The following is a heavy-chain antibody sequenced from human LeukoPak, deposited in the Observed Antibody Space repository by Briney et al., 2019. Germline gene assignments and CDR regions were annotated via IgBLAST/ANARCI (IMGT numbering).Heavy chain of an antibody. D-gene: IGHD3-3*01. J-gene: IGHJ4*02. CDR3: ARDFWGAYRVDYFDY. CDR2: IKQDGSEK. V-gene: IGHV3-7*01. Sequence: PGGSLRLSCAASGFTFSGYWMTWVRQAPGKGLEWVANIKQDGSEKYYVDSVKGRFTISRDNAKNSLYLQMNSLRAEDTAVYYCARDFWGAYRVDYFDYWGQGTLVTVSS. CDR1: GFTFSGYW.